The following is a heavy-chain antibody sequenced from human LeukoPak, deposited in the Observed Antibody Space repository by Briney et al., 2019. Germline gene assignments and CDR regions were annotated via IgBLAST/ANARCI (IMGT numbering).Heavy chain of an antibody. CDR3: ARPKRITMIVVVSDAFDI. V-gene: IGHV4-34*01. Sequence: SETLSLTCAVYGGSFSGYYWSWIRQPPGKGLEWIGEINHSGGTNYNPSLKSRFTISVDTSKNQFSLKLSSVTAADTAVYYCARPKRITMIVVVSDAFDIWGQGTMVTVSS. J-gene: IGHJ3*02. CDR2: INHSGGT. D-gene: IGHD3-22*01. CDR1: GGSFSGYY.